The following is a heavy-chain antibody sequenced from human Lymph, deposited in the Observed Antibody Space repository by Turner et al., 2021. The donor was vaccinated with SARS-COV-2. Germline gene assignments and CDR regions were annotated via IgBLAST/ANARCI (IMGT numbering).Heavy chain of an antibody. Sequence: VQLVESGGGLVQPGGSLRLSCVAPGFTIRSYSMNWVRQAPGKGLKWVSYIGSSSSTRYYADYVKGRFTISRDNAKNTLYLQMNSLRDEDTAVDYCARDRGGYGAYYYGMDFWGQGTTVTVSS. CDR1: GFTIRSYS. CDR3: ARDRGGYGAYYYGMDF. V-gene: IGHV3-48*02. CDR2: IGSSSSTR. J-gene: IGHJ6*02. D-gene: IGHD2-15*01.